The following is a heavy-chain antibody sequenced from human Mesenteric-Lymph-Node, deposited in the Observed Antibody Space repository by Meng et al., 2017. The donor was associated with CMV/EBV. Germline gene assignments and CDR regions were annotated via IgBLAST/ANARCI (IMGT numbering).Heavy chain of an antibody. Sequence: QVQLEESGPGLVKPSDTLSLPCIVSGVSVTSGAYHWSWIRQSPGKGLEWIGYIYGTGITIYNPSLKSRVTILLETSKNQFSLKLNSVTTADTAVYYCAKSRSSTPGIVDDWGQGTLVTVSS. CDR3: AKSRSSTPGIVDD. J-gene: IGHJ4*02. CDR1: GVSVTSGAYH. V-gene: IGHV4-61*08. D-gene: IGHD2/OR15-2a*01. CDR2: IYGTGIT.